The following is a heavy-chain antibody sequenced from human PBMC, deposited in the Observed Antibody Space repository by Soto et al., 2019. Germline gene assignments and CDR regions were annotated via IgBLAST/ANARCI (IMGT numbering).Heavy chain of an antibody. CDR3: ARRGSGHTCDY. J-gene: IGHJ4*02. CDR1: GASISRTGFH. CDR2: IYEGETT. Sequence: QLQLQESGPGLVKPSETLSLTCAVSGASISRTGFHWGWLRQPPGQGLEWIGSIYEGETTFYNASLKSRVTISADTSTNHFSRKLSSVTAADTAVYYCARRGSGHTCDYWGQGTLVTVSS. V-gene: IGHV4-39*01. D-gene: IGHD3-10*01.